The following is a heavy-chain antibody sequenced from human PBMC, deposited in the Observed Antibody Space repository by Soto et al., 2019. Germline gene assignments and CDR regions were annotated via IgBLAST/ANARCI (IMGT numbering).Heavy chain of an antibody. CDR2: VSPPFRTS. J-gene: IGHJ6*02. CDR3: ARVLYDGSGSYATSGMEV. Sequence: QVQLVQSGAEVKKPGSSVKVSCKTSGVSFNNNGIGWVRQPPGHGLEWMGAVSPPFRTSNYARKFQGRISITADASTGTVNMELSSLTSEDTAQYYCARVLYDGSGSYATSGMEVWGQGTKVTVSS. V-gene: IGHV1-69*01. D-gene: IGHD3-10*01. CDR1: GVSFNNNG.